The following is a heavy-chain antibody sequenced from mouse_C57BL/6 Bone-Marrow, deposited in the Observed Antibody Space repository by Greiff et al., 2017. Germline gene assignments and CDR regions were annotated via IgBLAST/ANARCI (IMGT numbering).Heavy chain of an antibody. D-gene: IGHD2-2*01. V-gene: IGHV1-50*01. CDR1: GYTFTSYW. CDR2: IDPSDSYT. CDR3: AGFYGYFYYFDY. J-gene: IGHJ2*01. Sequence: QVQLQQPGAELVKPGASVKLSCKASGYTFTSYWMQWVKQRPGQGLEWIGEIDPSDSYTNYNQKFKGKATLTVDTSSSTAYMHLGSWTSEDSAVYYCAGFYGYFYYFDYWGQGTTLTVSS.